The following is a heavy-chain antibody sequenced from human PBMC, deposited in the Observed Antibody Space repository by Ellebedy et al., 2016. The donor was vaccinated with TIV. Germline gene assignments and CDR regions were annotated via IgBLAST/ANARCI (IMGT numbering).Heavy chain of an antibody. D-gene: IGHD6-19*01. Sequence: PGGSLRLSCATSEFTFSKYDMSWVRQAPGKGLEWVSDISGSGGSTYYADSVKGRFTISRDNSKNTLYLQMNSLRAEDTAVYYCATPASAVAGDWFDSWGQGTLVTVSS. CDR2: ISGSGGST. J-gene: IGHJ5*01. V-gene: IGHV3-23*01. CDR1: EFTFSKYD. CDR3: ATPASAVAGDWFDS.